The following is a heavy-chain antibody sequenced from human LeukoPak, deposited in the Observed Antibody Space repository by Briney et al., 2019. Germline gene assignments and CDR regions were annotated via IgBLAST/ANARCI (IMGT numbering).Heavy chain of an antibody. D-gene: IGHD3-22*01. CDR2: IYPGDSDT. Sequence: GESLKISCKGSGYSFTSYWIGWVRQMPGKGLEWMGIIYPGDSDTRYSPSFQGQVTIPADKSISTAYLQWSSLKASDTAMYYCARQYYYDSSGYYPSEYFQHWGQGTLVTVSS. CDR1: GYSFTSYW. CDR3: ARQYYYDSSGYYPSEYFQH. J-gene: IGHJ1*01. V-gene: IGHV5-51*01.